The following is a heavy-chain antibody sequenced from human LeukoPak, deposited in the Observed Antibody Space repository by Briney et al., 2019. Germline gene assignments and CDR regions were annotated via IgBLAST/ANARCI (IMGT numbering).Heavy chain of an antibody. J-gene: IGHJ2*01. CDR3: ARELPIAAAGTYWYFDL. D-gene: IGHD6-13*01. CDR2: IYYSGST. Sequence: SETLSLTCTVSGGSISSYYWSWIRQPPGKGLEWIGYIYYSGSTNYNPSLKSRVTISVDTSKNQFSLKLSSVTAADTAVYYCARELPIAAAGTYWYFDLWGCGTLVTVSS. CDR1: GGSISSYY. V-gene: IGHV4-59*01.